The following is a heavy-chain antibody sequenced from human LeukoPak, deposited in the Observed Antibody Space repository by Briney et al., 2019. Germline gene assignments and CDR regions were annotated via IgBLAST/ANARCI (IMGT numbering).Heavy chain of an antibody. CDR1: GYTFTGYY. CDR3: ARDLSGGALGAFDI. V-gene: IGHV1-2*02. D-gene: IGHD2-15*01. J-gene: IGHJ3*02. CDR2: INPNSGGT. Sequence: GASVKVSCKASGYTFTGYYMHWVRQAPGQGLEWMGWINPNSGGTSFALNFQGRVTLTRDTSISTVYMELSRLRSDDTVVYYCARDLSGGALGAFDIWGQGTMVTVSS.